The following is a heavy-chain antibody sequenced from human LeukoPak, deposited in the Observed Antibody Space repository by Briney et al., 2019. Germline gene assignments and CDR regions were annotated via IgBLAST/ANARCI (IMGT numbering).Heavy chain of an antibody. D-gene: IGHD5-24*01. J-gene: IGHJ4*02. CDR1: GYTFTSYY. Sequence: GASVKVSCRASGYTFTSYYIHWVRQAPGQGLERMGIINPSGGSTTYAQKFQGRVTMTRDTSASTVYMELSSLRSEDTAVYYCARRDGYNVIDYWGQGTLVTVSS. V-gene: IGHV1-46*03. CDR3: ARRDGYNVIDY. CDR2: INPSGGST.